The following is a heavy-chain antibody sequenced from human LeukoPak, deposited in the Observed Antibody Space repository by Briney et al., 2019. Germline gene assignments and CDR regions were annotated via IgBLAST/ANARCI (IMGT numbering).Heavy chain of an antibody. V-gene: IGHV3-30-3*01. CDR1: GFTFSSYA. J-gene: IGHJ4*02. CDR2: ISYDGSNK. Sequence: SGGSLRLSCAASGFTFSSYAMHWVRQAPGKGLEWVAVISYDGSNKYYADSVKGRFTISRDNSKNTLYLQMNSLRAEDTAVYSCAKLGCGGTRCYVNYWGQGTLVTVSS. D-gene: IGHD2-2*01. CDR3: AKLGCGGTRCYVNY.